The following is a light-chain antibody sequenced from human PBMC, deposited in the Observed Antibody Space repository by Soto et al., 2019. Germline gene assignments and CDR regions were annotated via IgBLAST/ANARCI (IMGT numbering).Light chain of an antibody. Sequence: DIQMTQSPSSLSASVGDRVTITCRASQSISSYLNWYQQKPGKAPKLLIYAASSLQSGVPSRFSGSGSGTDFTLTISSLQSEDFATYYCQQYYSYPRTFGQGTKVDIK. V-gene: IGKV1-39*01. CDR1: QSISSY. CDR3: QQYYSYPRT. J-gene: IGKJ1*01. CDR2: AAS.